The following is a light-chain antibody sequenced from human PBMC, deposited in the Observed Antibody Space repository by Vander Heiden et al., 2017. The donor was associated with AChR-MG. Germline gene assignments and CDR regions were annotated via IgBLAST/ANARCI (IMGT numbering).Light chain of an antibody. J-gene: IGLJ2*01. CDR1: KLEGKY. Sequence: SHELTQPPSVSVSPGRTATIPCSGDKLEGKYACWYQKKAVLVPVLVIFQDNKRPSWIPERFSGSTSGNMATLTIGAAQTLYEDDSYCQASYIFGEGTKLTVL. CDR3: QASYI. CDR2: QDN. V-gene: IGLV3-1*01.